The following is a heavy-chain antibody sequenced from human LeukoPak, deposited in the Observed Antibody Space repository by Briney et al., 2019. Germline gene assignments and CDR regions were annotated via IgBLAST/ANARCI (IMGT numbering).Heavy chain of an antibody. V-gene: IGHV3-23*01. CDR1: GFTFSSYA. Sequence: GGSLRLSCAASGFTFSSYAISWVRQAPGKGLEWVSALTSGGSTFYADSVKGRFTISRDNSKNSLSLQMNSLRAEDTAVYYCASSGSYRFDYWGQGTLVTVSS. J-gene: IGHJ4*02. D-gene: IGHD1-26*01. CDR3: ASSGSYRFDY. CDR2: LTSGGST.